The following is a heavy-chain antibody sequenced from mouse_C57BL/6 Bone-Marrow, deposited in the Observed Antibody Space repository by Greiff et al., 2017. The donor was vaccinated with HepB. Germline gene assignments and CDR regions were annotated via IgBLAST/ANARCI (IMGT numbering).Heavy chain of an antibody. J-gene: IGHJ2*01. D-gene: IGHD1-1*01. V-gene: IGHV1-82*01. CDR2: IYPGDGDT. Sequence: QVQLQQSGPELVKPGASVKISCKASGYAFSSSWMNWVKQRPGKGLEWIGRIYPGDGDTNYNGKFKGKATLTADKSSSTADMQLSSLTSEDSAVYFCARGGFYSYYFDYWGQGTTLTVSS. CDR3: ARGGFYSYYFDY. CDR1: GYAFSSSW.